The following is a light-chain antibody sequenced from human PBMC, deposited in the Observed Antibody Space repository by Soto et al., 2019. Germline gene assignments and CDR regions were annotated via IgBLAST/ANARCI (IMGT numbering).Light chain of an antibody. CDR2: DAS. CDR3: QQYDNLPFT. V-gene: IGKV1-33*01. J-gene: IGKJ3*01. Sequence: DIRMTQSPSSLSASVVDRVTITCQASQDINNYLDWYQQKPGKAPKLLIFDASNLETGVPSRFSGSGSGTDFTFTISSLQPEDVATYYCQQYDNLPFTFGPGTKV. CDR1: QDINNY.